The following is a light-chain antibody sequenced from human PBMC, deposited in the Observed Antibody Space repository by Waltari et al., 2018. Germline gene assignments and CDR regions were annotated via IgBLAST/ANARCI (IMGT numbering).Light chain of an antibody. CDR1: QSVSSW. J-gene: IGKJ1*01. CDR2: KAS. V-gene: IGKV1-5*03. CDR3: QQYNSYSPAT. Sequence: DIQMTQSPSTLSAHVGDRVTITCRASQSVSSWLAWYQQKPGKAPKLLIYKASTLESGVPSRFSGSESGTEFTLTISSLQPDDFATYYCQQYNSYSPATFGQGTKVEI.